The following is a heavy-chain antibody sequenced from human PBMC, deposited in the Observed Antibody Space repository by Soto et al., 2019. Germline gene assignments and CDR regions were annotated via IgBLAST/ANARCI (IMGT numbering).Heavy chain of an antibody. D-gene: IGHD1-20*01. CDR2: IIPIFGTA. CDR3: ARSLTGTYYYYGMDV. J-gene: IGHJ6*02. V-gene: IGHV1-69*13. CDR1: GYTFSNFA. Sequence: SVKVSCKASGYTFSNFAMHWVRQAPGQRLEWMGGIIPIFGTADYAQKFQGRVTITADESTSTAYMELSSLRSEDTAVYYCARSLTGTYYYYGMDVWGQGTTVTVSS.